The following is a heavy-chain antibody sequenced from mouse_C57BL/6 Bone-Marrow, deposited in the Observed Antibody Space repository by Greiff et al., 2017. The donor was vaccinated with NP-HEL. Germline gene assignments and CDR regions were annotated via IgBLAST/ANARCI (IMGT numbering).Heavy chain of an antibody. V-gene: IGHV5-4*01. Sequence: EVKLVESGGGLVKPGGSLKLSCAASGFTFSSYAMSWVRQTPEKRLEWVATISDGGSYTYYPDNVKGRFTISRENAKNNLYLQMSHLKSEDTAMYYCARDPTGAAMDYWGQGTSVTVSS. CDR1: GFTFSSYA. CDR3: ARDPTGAAMDY. CDR2: ISDGGSYT. J-gene: IGHJ4*01. D-gene: IGHD1-1*01.